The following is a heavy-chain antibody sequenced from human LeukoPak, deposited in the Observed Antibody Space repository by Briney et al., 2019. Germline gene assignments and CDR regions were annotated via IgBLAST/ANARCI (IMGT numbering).Heavy chain of an antibody. CDR1: GFSFSSHW. CDR3: ARGGSPFY. CDR2: INGDDIAI. J-gene: IGHJ4*02. Sequence: QAGESLRLSCAGSGFSFSSHWLHWVRQVPGKGLEWVARINGDDIAINYADSVKGRFTISRDNAKNTVYLQMNSLRVEDTAVFYCARGGSPFYWGRGTPVTVSS. D-gene: IGHD3-10*01. V-gene: IGHV3-74*01.